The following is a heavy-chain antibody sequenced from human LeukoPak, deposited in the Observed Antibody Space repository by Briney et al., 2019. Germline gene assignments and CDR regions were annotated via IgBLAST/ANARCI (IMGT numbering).Heavy chain of an antibody. CDR1: GFTFSSYS. D-gene: IGHD3-10*01. CDR2: ISSGSSYI. J-gene: IGHJ4*02. CDR3: ARLTGDYGDY. Sequence: GGSLRLSCAASGFTFSSYSMNWVRQAPGKGLEWVSSISSGSSYIYYADSVKGRFTISRENAKNSLYLQMDSLRAEDTAVYYCARLTGDYGDYWGQGTLVTVSS. V-gene: IGHV3-21*01.